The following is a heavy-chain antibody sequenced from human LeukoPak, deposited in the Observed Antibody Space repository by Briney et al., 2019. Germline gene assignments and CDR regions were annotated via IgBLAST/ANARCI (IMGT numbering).Heavy chain of an antibody. D-gene: IGHD4-23*01. Sequence: PGGSLRHSCAASGFTFSDYYMSWIRQAPGKGLEWVSYISSSGGTIYFADSVKDRFTISRDNAKNSLDLQMNSLRAEDTAMYYCARAAVVTSPFDYRGQGTLVTVSS. CDR1: GFTFSDYY. CDR3: ARAAVVTSPFDY. V-gene: IGHV3-11*01. CDR2: ISSSGGTI. J-gene: IGHJ4*02.